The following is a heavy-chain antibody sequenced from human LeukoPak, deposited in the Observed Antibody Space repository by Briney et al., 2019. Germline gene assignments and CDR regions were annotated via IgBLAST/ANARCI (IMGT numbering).Heavy chain of an antibody. Sequence: GASVKVSCKVSGYTLTELSMHWVRQAPGKGLEWMGGFDPEDGETIYAQKFQGRVTMTEDTSTDTAYMELSSLRSEDTAVYYCASCIAAAAKNYYYYYMDVWGKGTTVTVSS. V-gene: IGHV1-24*01. CDR2: FDPEDGET. J-gene: IGHJ6*03. CDR1: GYTLTELS. D-gene: IGHD6-13*01. CDR3: ASCIAAAAKNYYYYYMDV.